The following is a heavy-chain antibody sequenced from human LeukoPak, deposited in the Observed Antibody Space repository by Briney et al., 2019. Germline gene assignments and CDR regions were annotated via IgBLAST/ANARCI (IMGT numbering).Heavy chain of an antibody. CDR3: ARSPDTAMGES. J-gene: IGHJ4*02. CDR2: INHSGST. V-gene: IGHV4-34*01. D-gene: IGHD5-18*01. Sequence: SETLSLTCAVYGGSFSGYYWSWIRQPPGKGLEWIGEINHSGSTNYNPSLKSRVTISVDTSKNQFSLKLSSVTAADTAVYYCARSPDTAMGESWGQGTWSPSPQ. CDR1: GGSFSGYY.